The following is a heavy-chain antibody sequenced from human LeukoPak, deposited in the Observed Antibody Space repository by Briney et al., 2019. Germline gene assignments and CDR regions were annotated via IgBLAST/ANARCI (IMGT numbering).Heavy chain of an antibody. CDR1: GFTFSSYG. CDR3: ANDGYGDYVIDY. D-gene: IGHD4-17*01. CDR2: IRYDGSNK. J-gene: IGHJ4*02. Sequence: GGSLRLSCAASGFTFSSYGMHWVRQAPGKGLEWVAFIRYDGSNKYYADSVKGRLTISRDNSKNTLYLQMNSLRAEDTAVYYCANDGYGDYVIDYWGQGTLVTVSS. V-gene: IGHV3-30*02.